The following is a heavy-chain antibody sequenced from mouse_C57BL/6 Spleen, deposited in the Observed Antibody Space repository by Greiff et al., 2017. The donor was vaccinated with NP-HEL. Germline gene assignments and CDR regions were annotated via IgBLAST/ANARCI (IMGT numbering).Heavy chain of an antibody. J-gene: IGHJ3*01. CDR3: AREGYYGNSWFAY. Sequence: QVQLQQPGAELVRPGSSVKLSCKASGYTFTSYWMHWVKQRPIQGLEWIGNIDPSDSETHYNQKFKDKATLTVDKSSSTAYMQLSSLTSEDSAVYYCAREGYYGNSWFAYWGQGTLVTVSA. D-gene: IGHD2-1*01. CDR2: IDPSDSET. CDR1: GYTFTSYW. V-gene: IGHV1-52*01.